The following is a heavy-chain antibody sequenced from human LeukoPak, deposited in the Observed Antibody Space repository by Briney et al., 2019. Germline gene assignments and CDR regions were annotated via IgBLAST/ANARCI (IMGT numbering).Heavy chain of an antibody. CDR2: IKSKTDGGTT. CDR3: TTQYSPLYYYYMDV. CDR1: GFTFSNYW. D-gene: IGHD6-6*01. Sequence: PGGSLRLSCAASGFTFSNYWMSWVRQAPGKGLEWVGRIKSKTDGGTTDYAAPVKGRFTISRDDSKNTLYLQMNSLKTEDTAVYYCTTQYSPLYYYYMDVWGKGTTVTVSS. J-gene: IGHJ6*03. V-gene: IGHV3-15*01.